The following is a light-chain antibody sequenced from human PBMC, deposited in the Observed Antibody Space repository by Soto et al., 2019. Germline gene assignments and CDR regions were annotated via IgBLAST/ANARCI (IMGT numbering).Light chain of an antibody. CDR1: QDIANY. CDR3: QQYDSVPHT. J-gene: IGKJ4*01. Sequence: DIQMTQSPSSLSASVGDRVTITCQASQDIANYLNWYQQKPGKAPKLLIYDASNLKTEVPSRFSGSGSGTDFTFTISSLRPEDIAIYYCQQYDSVPHTFGGGTKVEIK. CDR2: DAS. V-gene: IGKV1-33*01.